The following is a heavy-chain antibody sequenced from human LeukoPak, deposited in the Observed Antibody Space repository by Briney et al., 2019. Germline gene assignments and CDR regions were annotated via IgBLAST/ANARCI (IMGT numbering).Heavy chain of an antibody. Sequence: SETLSLTCAVYGGSFSGYYWSWIRQPPGKGLEWIGEINHSGSTNYNPSLKSRVTISVDTSKNQFSLKLSSVTAADTAVYYCARLVSGAAAPVDYWGQGTLVTVSS. CDR1: GGSFSGYY. CDR2: INHSGST. CDR3: ARLVSGAAAPVDY. D-gene: IGHD6-13*01. V-gene: IGHV4-34*01. J-gene: IGHJ4*02.